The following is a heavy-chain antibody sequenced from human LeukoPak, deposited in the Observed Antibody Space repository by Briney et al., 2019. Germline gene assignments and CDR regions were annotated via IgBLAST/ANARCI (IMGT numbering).Heavy chain of an antibody. CDR3: ARDLGQYYDTSDNWFDP. CDR1: GFTFSNYW. J-gene: IGHJ5*02. V-gene: IGHV3-74*01. D-gene: IGHD3-22*01. CDR2: INSDGINT. Sequence: GGSLRLSCAASGFTFSNYWMHWVRQAPGKGLVWASRINSDGINTSYADSVKGRFTISRDNAKNTLNLQMNSLRAEDTAVYYCARDLGQYYDTSDNWFDPWGQGTLVTVSS.